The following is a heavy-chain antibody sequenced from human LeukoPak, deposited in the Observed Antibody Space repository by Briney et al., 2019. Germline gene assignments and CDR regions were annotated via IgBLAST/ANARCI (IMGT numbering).Heavy chain of an antibody. CDR3: ARLLAAAGTFATFDF. V-gene: IGHV4-59*08. Sequence: SETLSLTCTVSGGSISTYYWNWIRQPPGKGLEWIGYIHYSGNTNYNPSLKSRVTISVDTSKNQFSLNLHSVTAADTAVYYCARLLAAAGTFATFDFWGQGTMVTVSS. J-gene: IGHJ3*01. CDR2: IHYSGNT. CDR1: GGSISTYY. D-gene: IGHD6-13*01.